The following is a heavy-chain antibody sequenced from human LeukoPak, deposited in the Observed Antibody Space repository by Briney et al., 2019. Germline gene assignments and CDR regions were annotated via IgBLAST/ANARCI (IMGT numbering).Heavy chain of an antibody. D-gene: IGHD4-17*01. CDR3: AHREIRTTVTPFDY. Sequence: ESGPTLLQPTQTLTLTCTFSGFSLRTSGGGVGWIRQPPVKALGWLALIYWDDDKRYSPSLKSRLTITKDTSNNQVVLTMTNMDPVDTATYYCAHREIRTTVTPFDYWGQGTLVTVSS. J-gene: IGHJ4*02. CDR2: IYWDDDK. V-gene: IGHV2-5*02. CDR1: GFSLRTSGGG.